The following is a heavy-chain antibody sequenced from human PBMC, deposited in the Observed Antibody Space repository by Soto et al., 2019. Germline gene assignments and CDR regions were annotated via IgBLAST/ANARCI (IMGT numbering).Heavy chain of an antibody. CDR2: IKSKSDGGTT. J-gene: IGHJ5*02. D-gene: IGHD2-15*01. CDR3: TTDLWRIAVVVGSTGYFNP. V-gene: IGHV3-15*01. CDR1: GFTFSDAW. Sequence: GGSLRLSCAASGFTFSDAWMSWVRQAPGKGLDWVGRIKSKSDGGTTEYAAPVRGRFTISRDDSKNTLYLQMDSLKTEDTAVYYCTTDLWRIAVVVGSTGYFNPWGQGTPVTSPQ.